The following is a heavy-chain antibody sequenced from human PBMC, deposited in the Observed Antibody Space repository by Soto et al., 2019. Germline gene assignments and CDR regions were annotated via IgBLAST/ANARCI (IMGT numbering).Heavy chain of an antibody. Sequence: QVQLVESGGGVVQPGGSLRLSCAASGFTFNGYALHWVRQAPGKGLQWVTVVSYDSRKKYYTDSVQGRFTVSRDNSKNTLYRQMDGLRVEDTAVYYCARANYGEVFDYWGRGALVTVSS. V-gene: IGHV3-30*04. D-gene: IGHD4-17*01. CDR3: ARANYGEVFDY. CDR2: VSYDSRKK. J-gene: IGHJ4*01. CDR1: GFTFNGYA.